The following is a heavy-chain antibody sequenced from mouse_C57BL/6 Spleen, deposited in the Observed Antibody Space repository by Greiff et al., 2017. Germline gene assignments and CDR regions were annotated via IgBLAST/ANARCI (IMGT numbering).Heavy chain of an antibody. V-gene: IGHV3-6*01. J-gene: IGHJ2*01. Sequence: EVQLQESGPGLVKPSQSLSLTCSVTGYSITSGYYWNWIRQFPGNKLEWMGYISYDGSNNYNPSLKNRISITRDTSKNQFFLKLNSVTTEDTATYYCARDRHYYGVDYWGQGTTLTVAS. CDR3: ARDRHYYGVDY. CDR2: ISYDGSN. CDR1: GYSITSGYY. D-gene: IGHD1-1*01.